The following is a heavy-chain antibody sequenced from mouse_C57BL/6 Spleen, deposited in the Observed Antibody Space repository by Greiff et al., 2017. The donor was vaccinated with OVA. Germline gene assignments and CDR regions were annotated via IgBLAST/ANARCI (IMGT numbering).Heavy chain of an antibody. J-gene: IGHJ3*01. CDR2: IYPGDGDT. D-gene: IGHD4-1*01. CDR3: ARNWDRAWFAY. V-gene: IGHV1-80*01. CDR1: GYAFSSYW. Sequence: LVEPGASVKISCKASGYAFSSYWMNWVKQRPGKGLEWIGQIYPGDGDTNYNGKFKGKATLTADKSSSTAYMQLSSLTSEDSAVYFCARNWDRAWFAYWGQGTLVTVSA.